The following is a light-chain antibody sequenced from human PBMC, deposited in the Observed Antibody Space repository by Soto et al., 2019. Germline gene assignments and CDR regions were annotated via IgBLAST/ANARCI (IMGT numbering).Light chain of an antibody. J-gene: IGKJ1*01. CDR3: QQYDSWLVWT. CDR2: GAS. CDR1: QSVSSN. V-gene: IGKV3-15*01. Sequence: IVLTQSPATLSVSPGDPATLSCRATQSVSSNLAWYQQKPGQAPRLLIYGASTRATAIPARCSGSGSGTEFTLNITSLQSEDIAVYYCQQYDSWLVWTFGQGTKVDIK.